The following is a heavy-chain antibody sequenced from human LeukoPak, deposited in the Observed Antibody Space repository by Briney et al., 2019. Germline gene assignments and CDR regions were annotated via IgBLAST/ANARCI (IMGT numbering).Heavy chain of an antibody. CDR3: ARHPRIYDILTGYYPLTYYYYGMDV. V-gene: IGHV4-34*01. Sequence: SETLSLTCAVYGGSFSGYYWSWIRQPPGKGLEWIGEIDHSGSTNYNPSLKSRVAISVDTSKNQFSLKLSSVTAADTAVYYCARHPRIYDILTGYYPLTYYYYGMDVWGQGTTVTVSS. J-gene: IGHJ6*02. D-gene: IGHD3-9*01. CDR1: GGSFSGYY. CDR2: IDHSGST.